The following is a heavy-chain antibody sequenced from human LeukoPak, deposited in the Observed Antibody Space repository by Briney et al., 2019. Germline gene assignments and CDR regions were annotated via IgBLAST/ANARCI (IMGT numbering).Heavy chain of an antibody. CDR2: ISDSSSAI. V-gene: IGHV3-48*04. CDR1: GFTFSIYS. D-gene: IGHD6-13*01. J-gene: IGHJ5*01. CDR3: AGGYGTSWFYS. Sequence: QPGGSLRLSCAASGFTFSIYSMTWVRQTPGKGPEWVSYISDSSSAIYYADSVEGRFTISRDNDKNSLYLQMNSLRVDDTAVYYCAGGYGTSWFYSWGQGTLVTVSS.